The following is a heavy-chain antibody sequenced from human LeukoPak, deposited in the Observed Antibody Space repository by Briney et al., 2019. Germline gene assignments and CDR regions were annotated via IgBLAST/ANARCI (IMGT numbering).Heavy chain of an antibody. Sequence: GGTLRLSCAASGFTFSIYWMSWVREGPGKGVGRVVNINHDGRQKHYVASVKGRFTISRANAKNSFLLQLSSLRAEDASVYYCVAGDWGARDSFDLWGRGTMATVSS. CDR3: VAGDWGARDSFDL. J-gene: IGHJ3*01. D-gene: IGHD2-21*02. CDR1: GFTFSIYW. V-gene: IGHV3-7*01. CDR2: INHDGRQK.